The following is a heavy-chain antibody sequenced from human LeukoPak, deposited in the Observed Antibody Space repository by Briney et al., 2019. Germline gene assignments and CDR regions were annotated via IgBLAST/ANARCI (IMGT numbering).Heavy chain of an antibody. D-gene: IGHD2-15*01. CDR1: GFTFSHAW. CDR2: IYSGGST. V-gene: IGHV3-66*01. J-gene: IGHJ3*02. CDR3: ARGGVVVAAIDAFDI. Sequence: GGSLRLSCAASGFTFSHAWMHWVRQAPGKGLEWVSLIYSGGSTYYADSVKGRFTISRDISKNTLFLQLNSLGAEDTAVYYCARGGVVVAAIDAFDIWGQGTLVTVSS.